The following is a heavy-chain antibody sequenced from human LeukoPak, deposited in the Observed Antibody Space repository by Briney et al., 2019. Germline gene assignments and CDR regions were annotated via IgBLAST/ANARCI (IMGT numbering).Heavy chain of an antibody. CDR3: ARDLQVDLQSEDAAFYYGMDV. V-gene: IGHV4-59*11. CDR2: VYHTGRT. Sequence: NPSETPSLTCTVSGASISSHYWSWIRQPPGKGLEWIGYVYHTGRTNYSPSLKSQVTISVDTSKNQFSLRLTSVTAADTAVYYCARDLQVDLQSEDAAFYYGMDVWGQGTTVTVSS. J-gene: IGHJ6*02. CDR1: GASISSHY. D-gene: IGHD2-15*01.